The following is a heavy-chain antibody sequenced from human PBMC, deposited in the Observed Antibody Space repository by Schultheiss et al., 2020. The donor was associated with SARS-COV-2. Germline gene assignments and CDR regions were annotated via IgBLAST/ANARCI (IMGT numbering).Heavy chain of an antibody. CDR2: ISGSGGST. D-gene: IGHD2-15*01. CDR3: ARAGYCIGGGCLDWVYYFYYGMDA. J-gene: IGHJ6*02. Sequence: GESLKISCSASGFTFSSYAMLWVRQAPGKGLEWVSAISGSGGSTYYADSVKGRFTISRDNSKNTLYLQMNSLRAEDTAVYYCARAGYCIGGGCLDWVYYFYYGMDAWGQGTTVTVSS. CDR1: GFTFSSYA. V-gene: IGHV3-23*01.